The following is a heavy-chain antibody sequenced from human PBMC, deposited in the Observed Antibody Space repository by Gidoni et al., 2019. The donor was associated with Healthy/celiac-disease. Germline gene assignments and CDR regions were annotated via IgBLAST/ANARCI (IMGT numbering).Heavy chain of an antibody. D-gene: IGHD5-12*01. V-gene: IGHV4-59*01. CDR3: ARGGRDGYNYKY. CDR2: IYYSGST. J-gene: IGHJ4*02. CDR1: GGSISSYY. Sequence: QVQLQESGPGLVTPSETLSLTCTVSGGSISSYYWSWIRQPPGKGLEWIGYIYYSGSTNYNPSLKSRVTISVDTSKNQFSLKLSSVTAADTAVYYCARGGRDGYNYKYWGQGTLVTVSS.